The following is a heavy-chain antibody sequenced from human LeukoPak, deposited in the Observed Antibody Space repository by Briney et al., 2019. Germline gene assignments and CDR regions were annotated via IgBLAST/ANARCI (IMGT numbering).Heavy chain of an antibody. V-gene: IGHV3-30*02. D-gene: IGHD3-10*01. CDR3: AKDLLLYGSGSPSFDY. Sequence: GGSLRLSCAASGFTFSSYGMHWVRQAPGKGLEWVAFIRYDGSNKYYADSVKGRFTISRDNSKNTLYLQMNSLRAEDTAVYYCAKDLLLYGSGSPSFDYWGQGTQVTISS. CDR1: GFTFSSYG. CDR2: IRYDGSNK. J-gene: IGHJ4*02.